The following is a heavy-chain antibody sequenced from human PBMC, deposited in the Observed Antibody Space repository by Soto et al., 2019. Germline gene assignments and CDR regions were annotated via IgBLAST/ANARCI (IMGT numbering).Heavy chain of an antibody. CDR3: ARDGTTYYDFWSGYYSGTPTYYYYGMDV. D-gene: IGHD3-3*01. J-gene: IGHJ6*02. V-gene: IGHV4-4*02. CDR2: IYHSGST. CDR1: GGSISSSNW. Sequence: PSETLSLTCAVSGGSISSSNWWSWVRQPPGKGLEWIGEIYHSGSTNYNPSLKSRVTISVDKSKNQFSLKLSSVTAADTAVYYCARDGTTYYDFWSGYYSGTPTYYYYGMDVWGQGTTVTVSS.